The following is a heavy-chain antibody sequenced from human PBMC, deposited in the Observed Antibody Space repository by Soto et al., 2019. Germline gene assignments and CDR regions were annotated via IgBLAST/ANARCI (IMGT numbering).Heavy chain of an antibody. V-gene: IGHV4-39*01. J-gene: IGHJ6*02. D-gene: IGHD4-17*01. CDR3: ARPYGDGGYHYGMDV. CDR2: IYYGGTS. CDR1: GGSIISGTFH. Sequence: QLQLQESGPGLVKPSETLSLTCNVSGGSIISGTFHWGWIRQPPGKGLEGIGSIYYGGTSYYNPSLMSRVTISVDTSKNQFSLKLSSVTAADTAVYYCARPYGDGGYHYGMDVWGPGTTVTVSS.